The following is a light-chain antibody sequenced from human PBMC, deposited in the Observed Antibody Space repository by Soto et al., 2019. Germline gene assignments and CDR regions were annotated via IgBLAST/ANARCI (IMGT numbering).Light chain of an antibody. CDR3: QQTRSYPST. J-gene: IGKJ4*01. Sequence: IQMTQSPSSLSASVGDRVTITCRASRGIDSYLAWYQQRPGKVPQILIYETSILHSGVSSRFRGSGSGTDCTLTISRLQAEDFETYYGQQTRSYPSTFGGGTKVDIK. V-gene: IGKV1-9*01. CDR2: ETS. CDR1: RGIDSY.